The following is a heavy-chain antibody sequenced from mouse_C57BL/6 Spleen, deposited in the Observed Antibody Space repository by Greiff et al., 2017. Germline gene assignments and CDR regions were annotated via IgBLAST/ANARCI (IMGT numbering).Heavy chain of an antibody. Sequence: VHVKQSGPELVKPGASVKISCTASGYSFTDYNMNWVKQSNGKSLEWIGVINPNYGTTSYNQKFKGKDTLTVDQSSSTAYMQLNSLTSEDSAVYYCARSETVVASDYWGQGTTLTVSS. J-gene: IGHJ2*01. V-gene: IGHV1-39*01. CDR1: GYSFTDYN. D-gene: IGHD1-1*01. CDR3: ARSETVVASDY. CDR2: INPNYGTT.